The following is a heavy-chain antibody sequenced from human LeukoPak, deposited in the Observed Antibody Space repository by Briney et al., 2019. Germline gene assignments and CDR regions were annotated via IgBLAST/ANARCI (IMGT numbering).Heavy chain of an antibody. CDR2: IFSGGST. V-gene: IGHV3-66*01. CDR3: VRDHREVTTVFDI. Sequence: GGSLSLSCAASGFTVHNNYMNWVRQAPGKGLEGVSVIFSGGSTYYADSVKGRFTISRDNSKNTLYLQMNSLRAEDTAMYYCVRDHREVTTVFDIWGQGTMVTVSS. D-gene: IGHD4-11*01. CDR1: GFTVHNNY. J-gene: IGHJ3*02.